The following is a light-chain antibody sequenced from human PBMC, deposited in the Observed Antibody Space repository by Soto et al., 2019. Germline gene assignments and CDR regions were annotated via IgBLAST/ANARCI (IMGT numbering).Light chain of an antibody. CDR3: HSYACSYTHV. J-gene: IGLJ6*01. CDR1: KNDIGVYVF. Sequence: SVLPQPPSASGSPGQSVTISGTGTKNDIGVYVFVFWYKHHPGKAPRLIIYEVVQRPSGVPDRFSGSKSGNTPSLTVSGLQAADEGDYFCHSYACSYTHVFGRGTKV. V-gene: IGLV2-8*01. CDR2: EVV.